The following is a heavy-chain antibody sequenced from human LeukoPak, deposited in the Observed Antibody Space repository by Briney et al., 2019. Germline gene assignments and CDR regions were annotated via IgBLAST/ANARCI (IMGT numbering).Heavy chain of an antibody. D-gene: IGHD6-6*01. CDR3: AREPRPYHYYYGMDV. V-gene: IGHV3-30-3*01. CDR1: GFTFSGYI. Sequence: GGSLRLSCAASGFTFSGYILHWVRQAPGKGPEWVAVISFDGSKKYYADAVKGRFTISRDNSKNTLDLQMNSLRDEDTAVYYCAREPRPYHYYYGMDVWGQGTTVTVSS. CDR2: ISFDGSKK. J-gene: IGHJ6*02.